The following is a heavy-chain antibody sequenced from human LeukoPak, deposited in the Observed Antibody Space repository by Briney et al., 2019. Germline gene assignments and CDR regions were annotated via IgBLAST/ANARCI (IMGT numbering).Heavy chain of an antibody. D-gene: IGHD5-18*01. CDR1: GFTLSSYA. J-gene: IGHJ6*02. CDR3: ARYQLWLYYYYGMDV. Sequence: TGGSLRLSCTASGFTLSSYAMSWVRQAPGKGLEWVSLISGNAGSTYYADSVKGRFTISRDITKNTLYLQMNSLRAEDTAVYYCARYQLWLYYYYGMDVWGQGTTVTVSS. CDR2: ISGNAGST. V-gene: IGHV3-23*01.